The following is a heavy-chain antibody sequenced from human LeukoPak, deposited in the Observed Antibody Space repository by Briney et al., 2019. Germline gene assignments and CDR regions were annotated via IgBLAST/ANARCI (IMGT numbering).Heavy chain of an antibody. CDR2: ISAYNGNT. CDR1: GYTFTSYG. V-gene: IGHV1-18*01. CDR3: ARCRIPRADDNCGWYGDY. Sequence: GASVKVSCKASGYTFTSYGISWARQAPGQGLEWMGWISAYNGNTNYAQKLQGRVTMTTDTSTSTAYMELRSLRSDDTAVYYCARCRIPRADDNCGWYGDYWGQGTLVTVSS. D-gene: IGHD6-19*01. J-gene: IGHJ4*02.